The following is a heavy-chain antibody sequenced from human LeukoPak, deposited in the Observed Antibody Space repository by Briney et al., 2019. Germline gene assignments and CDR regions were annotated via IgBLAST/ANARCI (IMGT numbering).Heavy chain of an antibody. CDR2: IFYSGST. CDR3: ARTALDTTTYFHY. Sequence: SETLSLTCAVSGYSISSSNWWGWIRQPPGKGLEWIGYIFYSGSTYYNLSLKSRVSMSIDTSKNQLSLKLNSVTAVDTAVYYCARTALDTTTYFHYWGQGTLVTVSS. D-gene: IGHD5-18*01. CDR1: GYSISSSNW. J-gene: IGHJ4*02. V-gene: IGHV4-28*01.